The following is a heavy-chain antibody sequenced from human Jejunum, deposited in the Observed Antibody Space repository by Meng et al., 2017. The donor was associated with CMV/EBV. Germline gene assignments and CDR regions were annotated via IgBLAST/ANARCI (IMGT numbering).Heavy chain of an antibody. J-gene: IGHJ4*02. CDR2: VNPDSGGK. V-gene: IGHV1-2*06. CDR1: EYTFTDYY. Sequence: ASEYTFTDYYMHWVRQAPGQGLEWMGRVNPDSGGKRLAKKFQGRVSMTRDTSINTVYMELSSLRSDDTAVYYCARGRGSGSYYGVDYWGQGTLVTVSS. CDR3: ARGRGSGSYYGVDY. D-gene: IGHD3-10*01.